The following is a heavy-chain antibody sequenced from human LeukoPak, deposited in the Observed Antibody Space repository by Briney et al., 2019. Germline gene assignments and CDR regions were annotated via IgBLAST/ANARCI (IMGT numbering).Heavy chain of an antibody. V-gene: IGHV3-23*01. CDR1: GFNFNNYA. CDR2: ISDNDGST. CDR3: VRHDSYIPF. Sequence: PGGSLRLSCAASGFNFNNYAMSWVPQTPGKGLEWVSGISDNDGSTYYTDSVKGRFTISRDNSEGTVYLQMNNLRAADTALYFCVRHDSYIPFWGQGTPVTVSS. D-gene: IGHD3-10*01. J-gene: IGHJ1*01.